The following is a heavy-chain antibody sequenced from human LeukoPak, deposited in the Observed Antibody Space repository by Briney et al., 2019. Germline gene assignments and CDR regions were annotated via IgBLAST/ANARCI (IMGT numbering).Heavy chain of an antibody. J-gene: IGHJ4*02. CDR2: INDSGGRT. D-gene: IGHD6-13*01. V-gene: IGHV3-23*01. CDR1: GFTFSTYA. CDR3: DAADY. Sequence: GGSLRLSCAASGFTFSTYAMGWVRPAPGKGLDWVATINDSGGRTHYADSVKGRFTISRDNSKNTLYLQINSLRAEDTAIYYCDAADYWGQGTLVTVSS.